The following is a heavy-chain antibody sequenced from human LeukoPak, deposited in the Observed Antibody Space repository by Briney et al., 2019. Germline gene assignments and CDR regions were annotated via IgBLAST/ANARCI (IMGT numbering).Heavy chain of an antibody. CDR2: IYPGDSDT. CDR1: GYSFSNYW. V-gene: IGHV5-51*01. Sequence: GESLKISCKASGYSFSNYWIGWGRQMPGKGLEWIGTIYPGDSDTRYRPSFQGQVTISADKSISTAYLQWSSLKASDTAMYYCARLGVESYENSGYYYFDYWGQGALVTVSS. CDR3: ARLGVESYENSGYYYFDY. J-gene: IGHJ4*02. D-gene: IGHD3-22*01.